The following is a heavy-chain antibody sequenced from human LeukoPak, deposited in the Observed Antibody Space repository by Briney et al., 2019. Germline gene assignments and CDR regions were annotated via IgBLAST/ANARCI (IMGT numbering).Heavy chain of an antibody. CDR1: GGSISSSNW. D-gene: IGHD3-16*01. Sequence: SGTLSLTCAVSGGSISSSNWWSWVRQAPGKGLEWIGEIYHSGSTNYNPSLKSRVTISVDKSKNQFSLKLSSVTAADTAVYYCASTRGSSASRGFDIWGQGTMVTVSS. CDR3: ASTRGSSASRGFDI. J-gene: IGHJ3*02. V-gene: IGHV4-4*02. CDR2: IYHSGST.